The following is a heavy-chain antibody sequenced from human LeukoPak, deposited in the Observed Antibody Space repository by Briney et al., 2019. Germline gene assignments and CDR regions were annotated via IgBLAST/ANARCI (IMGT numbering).Heavy chain of an antibody. CDR3: ARETVVGATKYYFDY. Sequence: PSETLSLTCTVPGGSISSGSYYWSWIRQPAGKGLEWFGRIYTSGSTNYNPSLKSRLTISVDTSKNQFSLKLSSVTAADTAVYYCARETVVGATKYYFDYWGQGTLVTVSS. D-gene: IGHD1-26*01. CDR1: GGSISSGSYY. J-gene: IGHJ4*02. CDR2: IYTSGST. V-gene: IGHV4-61*02.